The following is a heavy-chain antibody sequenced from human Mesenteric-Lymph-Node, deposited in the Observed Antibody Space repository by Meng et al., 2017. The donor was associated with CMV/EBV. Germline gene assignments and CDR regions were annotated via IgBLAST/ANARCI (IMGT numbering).Heavy chain of an antibody. Sequence: GGSLRLSCAASGFTFDDYGMSWVRQAPGKGPEWVAVIYGGDRNRREYGDSVNGRFTISRDNSKNTVYLEMTNLRVEDTAVYYCAKNIRVMDSSYYHGLDVWGPGTAVTVSS. J-gene: IGHJ6*02. CDR1: GFTFDDYG. V-gene: IGHV3-23*03. D-gene: IGHD2-21*01. CDR2: IYGGDRNRR. CDR3: AKNIRVMDSSYYHGLDV.